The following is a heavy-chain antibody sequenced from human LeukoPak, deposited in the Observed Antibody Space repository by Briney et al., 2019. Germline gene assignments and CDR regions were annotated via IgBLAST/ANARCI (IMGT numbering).Heavy chain of an antibody. CDR3: AREYYDSNKAPALDI. D-gene: IGHD3-22*01. CDR1: GGAINSGSHY. Sequence: PSETLSLTCTVSGGAINSGSHYWSWIRQSAGKGLEWIGRIYTSGTTNSNPSLKSRVTISVDTSKNQFSLKLSSVTAADTAVYYCAREYYDSNKAPALDIWGQGTMDTVSS. CDR2: IYTSGTT. J-gene: IGHJ3*02. V-gene: IGHV4-61*02.